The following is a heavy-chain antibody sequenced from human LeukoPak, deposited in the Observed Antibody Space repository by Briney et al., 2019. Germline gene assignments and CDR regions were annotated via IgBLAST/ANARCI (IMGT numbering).Heavy chain of an antibody. CDR2: IWSDGSNK. D-gene: IGHD5/OR15-5a*01. CDR3: ARRSYSVYDFAY. J-gene: IGHJ4*02. V-gene: IGHV3-33*01. CDR1: GFTFSSYG. Sequence: GGSLRLSCAASGFTFSSYGMHWVRQAPGKGLEWVAVIWSDGSNKYYADSVKGRFTISRDNSKNTLYLQMNSLRAEDTAVYYCARRSYSVYDFAYWGQGTLVTVSS.